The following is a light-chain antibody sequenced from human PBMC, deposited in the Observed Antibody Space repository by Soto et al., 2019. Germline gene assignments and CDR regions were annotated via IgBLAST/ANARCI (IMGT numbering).Light chain of an antibody. CDR1: QTVSSSY. J-gene: IGKJ1*01. CDR2: GAS. V-gene: IGKV3-20*01. CDR3: QQYGSSLWT. Sequence: EVVLTQSPGTLSLSPGERATLFCRASQTVSSSYVAWYQQKPGQAPRLLIYGASSRAIGIPDRFSGSGSGTDFTLTISRLEPEDFAVYYCQQYGSSLWTFGQGTKVEIK.